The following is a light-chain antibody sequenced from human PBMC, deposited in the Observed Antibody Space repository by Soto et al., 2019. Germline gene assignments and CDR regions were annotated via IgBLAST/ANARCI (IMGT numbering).Light chain of an antibody. Sequence: EIVLTQSPATLSLSPGERATLSCRASPSVDTLLSWYQQKPGQVPRLLIYDASKRATGIPARFSGRGSGTEFTLTISSLEPEDYAVYYCQQRRDSPITFGGGTKVEIK. CDR2: DAS. J-gene: IGKJ4*01. CDR1: PSVDTL. CDR3: QQRRDSPIT. V-gene: IGKV3-11*01.